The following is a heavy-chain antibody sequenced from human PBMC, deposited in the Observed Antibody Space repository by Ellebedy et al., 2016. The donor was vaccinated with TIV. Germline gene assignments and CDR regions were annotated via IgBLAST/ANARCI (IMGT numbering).Heavy chain of an antibody. CDR3: ARGGGGYFLD. V-gene: IGHV3-30-3*01. CDR1: GFTFSDHP. CDR2: ILYDGTNK. D-gene: IGHD6-25*01. J-gene: IGHJ4*02. Sequence: GESLKISCAASGFTFSDHPMHWVRQAPGKGLAWVALILYDGTNKFYADSVKGRFTISRDNAKNSLFLQMNSLRDDGTAVYYCARGGGGYFLDWGQGTLVSVSS.